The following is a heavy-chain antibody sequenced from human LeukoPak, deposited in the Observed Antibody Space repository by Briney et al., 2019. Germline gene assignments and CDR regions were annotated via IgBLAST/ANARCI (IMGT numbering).Heavy chain of an antibody. D-gene: IGHD3-10*01. CDR3: AAGWPFMTMVRGVPYYFDY. CDR2: IYHSGST. Sequence: SETLSLTCAVSGGSISSSNWWSWVRQPPGKGLEWIGEIYHSGSTNYNPSLKSRVTISVDKSKNQFSLKLSSVTAADTAVYYCAAGWPFMTMVRGVPYYFDYWGQGTLVTVSS. J-gene: IGHJ4*02. V-gene: IGHV4-4*02. CDR1: GGSISSSNW.